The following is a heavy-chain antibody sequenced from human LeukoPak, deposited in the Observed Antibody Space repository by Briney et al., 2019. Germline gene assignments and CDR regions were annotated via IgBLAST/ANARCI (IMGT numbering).Heavy chain of an antibody. Sequence: GASVKVSCKASGYTFTRNKIHWVRQPPGQGLEWMGIITPTDGKTGYAQRCQGRVTVTRDTSTNTVYMELSSLTSEDTAIYYCASDYNWSYDYWGQGTLVTVSS. V-gene: IGHV1-46*01. CDR1: GYTFTRNK. D-gene: IGHD5-24*01. CDR3: ASDYNWSYDY. J-gene: IGHJ4*02. CDR2: ITPTDGKT.